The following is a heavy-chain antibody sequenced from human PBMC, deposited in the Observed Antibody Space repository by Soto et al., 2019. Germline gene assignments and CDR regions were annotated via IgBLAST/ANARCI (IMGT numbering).Heavy chain of an antibody. CDR1: GYTFTSYY. CDR2: INPSGGST. D-gene: IGHD2-2*01. J-gene: IGHJ4*02. Sequence: ASVKVSCKASGYTFTSYYMHWVRQAPGQGLEWMGIINPSGGSTSYAQKFQGRVTMTGDTSTSTVYMELSSLRSEDTAVYYCARDCSSTSCSETFDYWGQGTLVTVSS. V-gene: IGHV1-46*01. CDR3: ARDCSSTSCSETFDY.